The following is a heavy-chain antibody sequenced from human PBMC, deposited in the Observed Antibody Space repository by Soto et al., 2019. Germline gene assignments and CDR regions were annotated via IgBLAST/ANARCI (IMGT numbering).Heavy chain of an antibody. J-gene: IGHJ6*02. V-gene: IGHV1-69*01. Sequence: QVQLVQSGAEVKKPGSSVKVSCKASGGTFSSYAISWVRQAPGQGLEWMGGIIPIFGTANYAQKFQGRVTIIADESTSTAYMELSSLRSEDTAVYYCARGSRTIFGVVIPNYYYYGMDVWGQGTTVTVSS. CDR1: GGTFSSYA. D-gene: IGHD3-3*01. CDR2: IIPIFGTA. CDR3: ARGSRTIFGVVIPNYYYYGMDV.